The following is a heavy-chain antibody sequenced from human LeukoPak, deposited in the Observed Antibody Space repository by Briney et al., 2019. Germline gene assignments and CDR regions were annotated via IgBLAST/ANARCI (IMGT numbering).Heavy chain of an antibody. CDR1: RGSISSYY. Sequence: PSEPLSLTCSVSRGSISSYYWSWIRQPPGRGLEWIGYIYYSEFTSHNPSLRSRVTISVDTSKNQFSLKLSSVTAADTAVYYCARHEPGWRGAFDIWGQGTMVTVSS. D-gene: IGHD1-14*01. CDR2: IYYSEFT. V-gene: IGHV4-59*08. J-gene: IGHJ3*02. CDR3: ARHEPGWRGAFDI.